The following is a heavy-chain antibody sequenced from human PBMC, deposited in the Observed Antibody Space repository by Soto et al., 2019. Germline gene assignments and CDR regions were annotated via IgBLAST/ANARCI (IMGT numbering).Heavy chain of an antibody. Sequence: QVQLVESGGGVVQPGGTLRLSCAASGFTFTTYGFHWVCQAPGKGLEWVAVIWYDGSKRNYVDSVKGRFTVSRDDSRSTLYLQMDSLRAEDTAVYYCTRDTCSTSSCLDAWGQGTLVTVSS. CDR3: TRDTCSTSSCLDA. CDR1: GFTFTTYG. J-gene: IGHJ5*02. D-gene: IGHD3-22*01. CDR2: IWYDGSKR. V-gene: IGHV3-33*01.